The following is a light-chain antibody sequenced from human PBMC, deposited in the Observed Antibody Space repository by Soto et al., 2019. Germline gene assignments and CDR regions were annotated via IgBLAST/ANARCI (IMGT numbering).Light chain of an antibody. CDR3: QKYNSPPWT. J-gene: IGKJ1*01. Sequence: DLQMTQSPSSLSASVGDRVTITCRASQGINTYLAWYQQKPGKVPKVLIYAASTLQSGVPSRFSGSGSGTHFTLTISSLQPEDVATYYCQKYNSPPWTFAKGPRWKSN. CDR1: QGINTY. V-gene: IGKV1-27*01. CDR2: AAS.